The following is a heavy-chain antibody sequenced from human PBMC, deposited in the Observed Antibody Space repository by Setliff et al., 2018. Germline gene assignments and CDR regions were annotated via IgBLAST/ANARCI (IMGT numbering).Heavy chain of an antibody. CDR1: GGTFSGYA. V-gene: IGHV1-69*06. J-gene: IGHJ6*02. CDR2: ITPIFETA. D-gene: IGHD1-1*01. CDR3: ARDSVTLAQLERRGGWHYYGMDV. Sequence: SVKVSCKASGGTFSGYAFSWARQAPGQGLEWMGGITPIFETAHYAEKFRDRVTITADKSTTTVHMELSSLISEDTAVYFCARDSVTLAQLERRGGWHYYGMDVWGQGTTVTVSS.